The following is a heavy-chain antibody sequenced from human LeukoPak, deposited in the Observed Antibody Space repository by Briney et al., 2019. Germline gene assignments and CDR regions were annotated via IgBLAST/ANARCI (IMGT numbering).Heavy chain of an antibody. D-gene: IGHD3-9*01. V-gene: IGHV3-23*01. Sequence: AGGSLRLSCAASGFTFSSYSMNWVRQAPGKGLEWVSAINGGGGNSGGNTYYADSVKGRFTISRDNSKNTLYLQMNSLRAEDTAVYYCATILTGYYLDYWGQGTLVTVSS. CDR3: ATILTGYYLDY. J-gene: IGHJ4*02. CDR2: INGGGGNSGGNT. CDR1: GFTFSSYS.